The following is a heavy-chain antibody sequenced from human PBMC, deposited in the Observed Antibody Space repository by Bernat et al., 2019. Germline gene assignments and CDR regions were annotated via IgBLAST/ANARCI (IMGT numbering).Heavy chain of an antibody. CDR3: AKEESYYYGMDV. V-gene: IGHV3-30*18. CDR1: GFTFSSYG. Sequence: QVQLVESGGGVVQPRRSLRLSCAASGFTFSSYGMPWVRQAPGKGLEWVAVISYDGSNKFYADSVKGRFTISRDNSKNTLYLQMNSLRAEDTAVYYCAKEESYYYGMDVGGQGTTVTVSS. CDR2: ISYDGSNK. J-gene: IGHJ6*02.